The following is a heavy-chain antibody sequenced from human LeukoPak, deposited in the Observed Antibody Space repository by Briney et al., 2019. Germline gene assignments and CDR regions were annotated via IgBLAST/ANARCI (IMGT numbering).Heavy chain of an antibody. CDR2: IYYSGST. D-gene: IGHD5-18*01. CDR1: GGSISSYY. V-gene: IGHV4-59*01. CDR3: ARKVGGGYSYDNWFDP. J-gene: IGHJ5*02. Sequence: SETLSLTCTVSGGSISSYYWSWIRQPPGKGLERIGYIYYSGSTNYNPSLKSRVTISVDTSKNQFSLKLSSVTAADTAVYYCARKVGGGYSYDNWFDPWGQGTLVTVSS.